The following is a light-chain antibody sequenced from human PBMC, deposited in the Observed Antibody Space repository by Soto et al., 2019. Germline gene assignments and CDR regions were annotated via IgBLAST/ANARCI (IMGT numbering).Light chain of an antibody. CDR1: QSISRY. J-gene: IGKJ4*01. V-gene: IGKV3-11*01. Sequence: EVVLTQSPATLSLSPGERATLSCRASQSISRYLAWYQQKPDQAPRLLIYDASNRATGIPARFSGSGSGTDFTLTISSLEPEDIAVYYCQQHSASPPAFGGGTKVEIK. CDR2: DAS. CDR3: QQHSASPPA.